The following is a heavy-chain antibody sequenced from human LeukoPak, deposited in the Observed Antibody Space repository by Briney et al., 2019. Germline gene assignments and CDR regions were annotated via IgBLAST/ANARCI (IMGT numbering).Heavy chain of an antibody. CDR2: IYYSGST. J-gene: IGHJ3*02. CDR1: GGSISSSSYY. CDR3: ARVMGQNDAFDI. V-gene: IGHV4-39*01. D-gene: IGHD3-16*01. Sequence: SETLSLTCTVSGGSISSSSYYWGWLRQPPGTGLEWFGSIYYSGSTYYNPSLKTRVTISVDTSKNQFSLKLSSVTAADTAVYYCARVMGQNDAFDIWGQGTMVTVSS.